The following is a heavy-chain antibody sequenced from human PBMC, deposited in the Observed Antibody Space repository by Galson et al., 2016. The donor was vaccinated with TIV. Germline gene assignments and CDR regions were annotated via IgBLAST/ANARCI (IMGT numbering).Heavy chain of an antibody. D-gene: IGHD1-26*01. V-gene: IGHV4-31*03. CDR3: ARWADSGSYYGYFQH. Sequence: TLSLTCNVSGGSISSSAYYWSWIRQHPGKGLEWIGNIYNSGSTDYNPSLKSRLSISVDTSKNQFSMRLSSVTAAATAVYYCARWADSGSYYGYFQHWGQGTLVTVSA. CDR2: IYNSGST. CDR1: GGSISSSAYY. J-gene: IGHJ1*01.